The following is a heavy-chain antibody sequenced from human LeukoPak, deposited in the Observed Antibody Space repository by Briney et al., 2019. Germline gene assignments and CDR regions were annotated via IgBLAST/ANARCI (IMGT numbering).Heavy chain of an antibody. D-gene: IGHD2-15*01. Sequence: GGSLRLSCAASGFTVSSNYMSWIRQAPGKGLEWVSYISSASSYTNYADSVKGRFTISRDNAKNSLYLQMNSLRGEDTAVYYCARGRYCSGGRCYSDFDYWGQGTLVTVFS. CDR3: ARGRYCSGGRCYSDFDY. V-gene: IGHV3-11*06. J-gene: IGHJ4*02. CDR2: ISSASSYT. CDR1: GFTVSSNY.